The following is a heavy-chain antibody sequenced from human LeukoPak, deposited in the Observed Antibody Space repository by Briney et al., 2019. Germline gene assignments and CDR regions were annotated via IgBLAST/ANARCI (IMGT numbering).Heavy chain of an antibody. CDR3: AKWRGEGIAVSPGTDY. V-gene: IGHV3-30*02. J-gene: IGHJ4*02. CDR1: GFSFSSYG. Sequence: GGSLRLSCAASGFSFSSYGMHWVRQAPGKGLKWVAFIRYDGSNKYYADSVKGRFTISRDNSNNTLYLQMNSLRSEDTAVYYCAKWRGEGIAVSPGTDYRGQGTLVTVSS. CDR2: IRYDGSNK. D-gene: IGHD6-19*01.